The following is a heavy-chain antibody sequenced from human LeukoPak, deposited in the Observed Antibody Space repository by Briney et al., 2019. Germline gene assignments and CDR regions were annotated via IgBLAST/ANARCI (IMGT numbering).Heavy chain of an antibody. V-gene: IGHV3-49*04. CDR1: GFTFGDYT. Sequence: GGSLRLSCIGSGFTFGDYTINWVRQAPGKGLEWVGFIRNKVYGGTAEYDASVKGRFIISRDDSKSIAYLQMNSLKTEDTGIDYCSRSLTTGWYGWLNPWGQGTLVTVSS. J-gene: IGHJ5*02. CDR3: SRSLTTGWYGWLNP. CDR2: IRNKVYGGTA. D-gene: IGHD6-19*01.